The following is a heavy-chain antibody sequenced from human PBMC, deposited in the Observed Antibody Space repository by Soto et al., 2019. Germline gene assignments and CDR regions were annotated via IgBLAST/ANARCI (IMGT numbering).Heavy chain of an antibody. CDR3: ARSGYSTAWYTAFDS. V-gene: IGHV4-4*07. CDR2: IYASGST. J-gene: IGHJ4*02. Sequence: SETLSLTCTVSGDSISGYYWNWIRQPAGKGLEWIGRIYASGSTISNRSLRSRVALSVDTSKNQFSLNLNSVTAADTAMYYCARSGYSTAWYTAFDSWSQGILVTVSS. CDR1: GDSISGYY. D-gene: IGHD6-19*01.